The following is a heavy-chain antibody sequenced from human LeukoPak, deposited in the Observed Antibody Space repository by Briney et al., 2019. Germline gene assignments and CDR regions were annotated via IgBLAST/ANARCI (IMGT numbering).Heavy chain of an antibody. D-gene: IGHD3-9*01. V-gene: IGHV3-21*01. CDR2: ISSSGTYV. CDR3: ARASGKQLAGYLPDGFDV. CDR1: GFTFSSYS. Sequence: GGSLRLSCAASGFTFSSYSTNWVRQAPGKGLEWVSSISSSGTYVYYADSVKGRFTISRDNAKNSLSLQMNSLRADDAAVYYCARASGKQLAGYLPDGFDVWGQGTMVTVSS. J-gene: IGHJ3*01.